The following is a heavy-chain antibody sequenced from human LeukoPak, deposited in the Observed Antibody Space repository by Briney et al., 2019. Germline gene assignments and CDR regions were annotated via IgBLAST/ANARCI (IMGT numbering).Heavy chain of an antibody. CDR2: IWYDGSNK. CDR1: GFTFSSYG. CDR3: ARDPVAPDYYYYGMDV. D-gene: IGHD2-2*01. Sequence: GRSLRLSCAASGFTFSSYGMHWVRQAPGKGLEWVAVIWYDGSNKYYADSVKGRFTISRDNSKNTLYLQMNSLRAEDTAVYYCARDPVAPDYYYYGMDVWGQGTTVTVSS. V-gene: IGHV3-33*01. J-gene: IGHJ6*02.